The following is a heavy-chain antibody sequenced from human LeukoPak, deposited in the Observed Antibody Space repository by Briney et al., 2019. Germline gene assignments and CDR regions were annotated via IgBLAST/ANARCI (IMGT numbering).Heavy chain of an antibody. Sequence: GASLRLSCAASGFIFTNYNLNWVRQAPGKGLEWISSISGGSTYIYYADSVRGRFTISRDNSKNTLYLQMNSLRAEDTAVYYCARDVGKDIVVVVGYFDYWGQGTLVTVSS. CDR1: GFIFTNYN. CDR2: ISGGSTYI. CDR3: ARDVGKDIVVVVGYFDY. V-gene: IGHV3-21*01. J-gene: IGHJ4*02. D-gene: IGHD2-15*01.